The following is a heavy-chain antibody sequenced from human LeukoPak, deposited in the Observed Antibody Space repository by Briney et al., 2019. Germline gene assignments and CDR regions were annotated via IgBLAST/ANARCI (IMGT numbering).Heavy chain of an antibody. J-gene: IGHJ3*02. CDR1: GXTFSSYS. D-gene: IGHD3-22*01. V-gene: IGHV3-48*02. Sequence: PGGSLRLSCAPSGXTFSSYSMNWVRQAPGKGLEWVSYISSSSSTIYYADSVKGRFTISRDNAKNSLYLQLNSLRDEDTAVYYCARAATYYYDSSGYYPYAFDIWGQGTMVTVSS. CDR3: ARAATYYYDSSGYYPYAFDI. CDR2: ISSSSSTI.